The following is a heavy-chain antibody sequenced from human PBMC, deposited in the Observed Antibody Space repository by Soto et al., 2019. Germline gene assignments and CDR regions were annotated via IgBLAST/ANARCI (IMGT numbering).Heavy chain of an antibody. CDR1: GVTVSSSY. D-gene: IGHD1-26*01. J-gene: IGHJ2*01. CDR2: IYSGGNT. Sequence: EVQLVESGGGLVQPGGSLRLSCAASGVTVSSSYMGWVRQAPGKGLEWVSSIYSGGNTYYADSARGRFTISTDNSKDTLYLQMTSLRVDDTAMDYWARHVGFYWYFDLWGRGTLVTVSS. V-gene: IGHV3-66*04. CDR3: ARHVGFYWYFDL.